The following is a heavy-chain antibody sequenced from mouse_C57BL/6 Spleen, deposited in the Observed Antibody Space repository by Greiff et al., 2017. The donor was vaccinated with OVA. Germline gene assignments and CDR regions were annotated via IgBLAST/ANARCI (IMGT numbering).Heavy chain of an antibody. D-gene: IGHD2-5*01. CDR3: AREDYSNYGFAY. Sequence: VQLQQAGAELAKPGASVKLSCKGSGYTFSSYWMHWGKQRPGQGLEWVGYINPSSGYTKYNQKFKDKATLTADKSSSTAYMQLSSLTYEDSAVYYCAREDYSNYGFAYWGQGTLVTVSA. J-gene: IGHJ3*01. V-gene: IGHV1-7*01. CDR1: GYTFSSYW. CDR2: INPSSGYT.